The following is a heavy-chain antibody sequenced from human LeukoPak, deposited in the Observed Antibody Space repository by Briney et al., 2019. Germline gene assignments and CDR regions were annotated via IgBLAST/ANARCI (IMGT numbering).Heavy chain of an antibody. CDR2: ISGSGGST. Sequence: GGSLRLSCAASGFTFSSYAMSWVRQAPGKGLEWVSAISGSGGSTYYADSVKGRFTISRDNSKNTLYLQMNSLRAEDTAVYYCAKSLGYCSGGNCCPFDYWGQGTLVTVSS. CDR3: AKSLGYCSGGNCCPFDY. V-gene: IGHV3-23*01. J-gene: IGHJ4*02. D-gene: IGHD2-15*01. CDR1: GFTFSSYA.